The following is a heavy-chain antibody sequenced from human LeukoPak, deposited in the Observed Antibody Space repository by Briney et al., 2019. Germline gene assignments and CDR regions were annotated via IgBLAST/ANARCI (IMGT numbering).Heavy chain of an antibody. CDR1: GLTVSTNY. CDR3: ATVGSGNNYGYGDY. D-gene: IGHD5-18*01. V-gene: IGHV3-66*01. CDR2: FYNGINT. J-gene: IGHJ4*02. Sequence: GGSLRLSCAATGLTVSTNYMSWVRQAPGKGLEWVSVFYNGINTYYADSVKGRFTTSRDNPKNTLYLQMNSLRVEDKAVYFCATVGSGNNYGYGDYWGQGTLVTVSS.